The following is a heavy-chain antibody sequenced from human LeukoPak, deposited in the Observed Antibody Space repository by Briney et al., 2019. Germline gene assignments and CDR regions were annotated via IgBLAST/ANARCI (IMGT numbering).Heavy chain of an antibody. Sequence: SETLSLTCTVSGGSISSYFWSWIRQPPGKGLEWIGYIYYSGSTNCNPSLKSRVTMSVDTSKNQFSLKLSSVTAADTAVYYCARIDRAVAGTIDYWGQGTLVTVSS. CDR1: GGSISSYF. CDR3: ARIDRAVAGTIDY. J-gene: IGHJ4*02. CDR2: IYYSGST. V-gene: IGHV4-59*08. D-gene: IGHD6-19*01.